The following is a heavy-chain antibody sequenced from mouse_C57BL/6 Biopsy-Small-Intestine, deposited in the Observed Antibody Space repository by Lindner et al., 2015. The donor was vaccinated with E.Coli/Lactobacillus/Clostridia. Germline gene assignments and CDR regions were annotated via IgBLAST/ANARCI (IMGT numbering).Heavy chain of an antibody. CDR2: ISSGSSTI. CDR1: GFTFSDYG. CDR3: ARYYYGSRYGWFFDV. V-gene: IGHV5-17*01. J-gene: IGHJ1*03. D-gene: IGHD1-1*01. Sequence: VQLQESGGGLVKPGGSLTLSCAASGFTFSDYGMHWVRQAPEKGLEWVAYISSGSSTIYYADTVKGRLTISRDNAKNTLFLQMTSLRSEDTAMYYCARYYYGSRYGWFFDVWGTGTTVTVSS.